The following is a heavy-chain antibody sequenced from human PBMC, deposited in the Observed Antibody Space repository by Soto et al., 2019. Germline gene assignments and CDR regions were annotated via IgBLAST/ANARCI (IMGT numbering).Heavy chain of an antibody. J-gene: IGHJ6*02. CDR3: ARVSTTRTDYCASAMDV. CDR2: IHYSGST. Sequence: QLQLQESGPGLVKPSETLSLTCTVSGGSISSSSYCWGWTRQPPGKGLEWIGRIHYSGSTYYSPSLRGRVTRAADPAKNQFSLNLSSMTAADTAAYYCARVSTTRTDYCASAMDVRGQGTTISVSS. V-gene: IGHV4-39*01. D-gene: IGHD1-1*01. CDR1: GGSISSSSYC.